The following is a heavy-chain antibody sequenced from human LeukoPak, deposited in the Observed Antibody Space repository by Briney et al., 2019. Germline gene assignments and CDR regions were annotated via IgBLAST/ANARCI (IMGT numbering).Heavy chain of an antibody. CDR3: ARPRYSGTYHFDY. D-gene: IGHD1-26*01. CDR2: ISAYNGNT. Sequence: ASVKVSCKASGYTFTSYGISWVRQAPGQGLEWMGWISAYNGNTNYAQKLQGRVTMTRDMSTSTVYMELSSLESEDTAVYYCARPRYSGTYHFDYWGQGTLVTVSS. CDR1: GYTFTSYG. J-gene: IGHJ4*02. V-gene: IGHV1-18*01.